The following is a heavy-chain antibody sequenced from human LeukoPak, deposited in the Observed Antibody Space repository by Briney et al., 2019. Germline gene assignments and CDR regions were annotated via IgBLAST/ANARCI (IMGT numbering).Heavy chain of an antibody. Sequence: GGSLRLSCAASGFTFNRRGMHWVRQAPGKGLEWVAFVRYDGSNEYYGDSVRGRFTISRDNFRNTLSLYMASLTPEDTAVYYCAKDGDGCIDSWGQGTLVTVSS. CDR3: AKDGDGCIDS. CDR1: GFTFNRRG. CDR2: VRYDGSNE. D-gene: IGHD3-10*01. V-gene: IGHV3-30*02. J-gene: IGHJ4*02.